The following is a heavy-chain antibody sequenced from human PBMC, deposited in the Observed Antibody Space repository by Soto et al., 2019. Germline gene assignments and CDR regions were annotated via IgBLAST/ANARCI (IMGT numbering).Heavy chain of an antibody. Sequence: SVKVSCKASGGSFSRYDITWVRQAPGQGLEWMGGAIPIFGTANYAQKFQGRVTITADDSTSTAYMELSSLRAEDTAVYYCARDSDSSAYVGAFDIWGQGTMVTVSS. J-gene: IGHJ3*02. CDR3: ARDSDSSAYVGAFDI. CDR1: GGSFSRYD. V-gene: IGHV1-69*13. CDR2: AIPIFGTA. D-gene: IGHD3-22*01.